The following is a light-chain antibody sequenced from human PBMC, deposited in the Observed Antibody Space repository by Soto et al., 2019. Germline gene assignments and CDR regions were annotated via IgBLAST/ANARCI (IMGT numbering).Light chain of an antibody. CDR3: QQYDQWPPIT. CDR1: QSVRSN. Sequence: EIVLTQSPGTLSLSPGVRATLSCMASQSVRSNLAWYQQKAGQAPRLLIYDASTRATGIPDRFSASGSGREFTLTISSLQSEDFAVYYCQQYDQWPPITFGQGTRLEIK. J-gene: IGKJ5*01. V-gene: IGKV3-15*01. CDR2: DAS.